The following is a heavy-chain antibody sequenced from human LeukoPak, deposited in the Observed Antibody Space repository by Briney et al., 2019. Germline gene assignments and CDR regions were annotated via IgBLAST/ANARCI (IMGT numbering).Heavy chain of an antibody. J-gene: IGHJ4*02. Sequence: GGSLRLSCAASGFTFSNAWMSWVRQAPGKGLELVGRMKSKTDGGTTDYAAPVKGRFTISRDDSKDTLYLQMNRLQTEDTAVYSCTTDRAWVGEFPFDYWGQGTPVTVSS. V-gene: IGHV3-15*01. D-gene: IGHD3-10*01. CDR1: GFTFSNAW. CDR2: MKSKTDGGTT. CDR3: TTDRAWVGEFPFDY.